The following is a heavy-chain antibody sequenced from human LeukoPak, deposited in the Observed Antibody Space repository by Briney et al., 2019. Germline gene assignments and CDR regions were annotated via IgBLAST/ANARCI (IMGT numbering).Heavy chain of an antibody. D-gene: IGHD6-13*01. V-gene: IGHV4-34*01. J-gene: IGHJ6*03. CDR2: INDSGRT. Sequence: SETLSLTCAVYGGSFSGYFWSWIRQPPGKGLEWIGEINDSGRTNYNPSLKSRATISVDTSKNQFSLELSSVTAADTAVYYCARGRQYSSSWSYYYYMDVWGKGTTVTVSS. CDR1: GGSFSGYF. CDR3: ARGRQYSSSWSYYYYMDV.